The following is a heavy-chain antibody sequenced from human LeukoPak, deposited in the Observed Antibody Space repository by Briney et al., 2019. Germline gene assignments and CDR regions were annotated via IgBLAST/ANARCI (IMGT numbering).Heavy chain of an antibody. CDR1: GFTFSSYW. V-gene: IGHV3-74*01. Sequence: PGGSLRLSCAASGFTFSSYWMHWVRQAPGKRLVWVSRINSDGSSTSYADSVKGRFTISRDNAKNTLYLQMNSLRAEDTAVYYCARGGLDFWSGRNDYWGQGTLVTVSS. CDR3: ARGGLDFWSGRNDY. D-gene: IGHD3-3*01. CDR2: INSDGSST. J-gene: IGHJ4*02.